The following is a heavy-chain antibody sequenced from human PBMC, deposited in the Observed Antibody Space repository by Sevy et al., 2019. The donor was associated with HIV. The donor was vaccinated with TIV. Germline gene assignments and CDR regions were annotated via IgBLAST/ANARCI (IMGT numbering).Heavy chain of an antibody. CDR1: GFTFSDYY. CDR2: IDRSGSTI. D-gene: IGHD3-22*01. Sequence: GGSLRLSCTASGFTFSDYYMSWIRQAPGKGLEWVSYIDRSGSTINYADSVKGRFTISRDNAKKSVYLQINSLRAEETAVYYCARENTMIEEPGWFDPWGQGTLVTVSS. CDR3: ARENTMIEEPGWFDP. J-gene: IGHJ5*02. V-gene: IGHV3-11*01.